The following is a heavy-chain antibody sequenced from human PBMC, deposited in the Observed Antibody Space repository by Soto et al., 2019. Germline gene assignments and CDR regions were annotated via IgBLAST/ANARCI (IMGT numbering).Heavy chain of an antibody. CDR2: INDRGSI. Sequence: QVQLQQWGAGPLRPLETLSLTCGVSGGSFSGYYWAWIRQSPGKGLEWFGEINDRGSINYNTSLKRRVSISVDTSKKHYTLNLRSVTAADTAVYYCARESHDILAGPPWVWYFDLWGRGTLFTVSS. D-gene: IGHD3-9*01. V-gene: IGHV4-34*01. J-gene: IGHJ2*01. CDR3: ARESHDILAGPPWVWYFDL. CDR1: GGSFSGYY.